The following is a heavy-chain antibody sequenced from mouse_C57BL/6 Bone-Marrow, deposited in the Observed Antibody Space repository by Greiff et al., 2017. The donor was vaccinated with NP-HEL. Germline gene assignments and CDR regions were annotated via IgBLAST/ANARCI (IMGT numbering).Heavy chain of an antibody. CDR3: ARDLDYGP. V-gene: IGHV1-82*01. D-gene: IGHD1-1*01. CDR1: GYAFSSSW. CDR2: IYPGDGDT. Sequence: VKLQESGPELVKPGASVKISCKASGYAFSSSWMNWVKQRPGQGLEWIGRIYPGDGDTNYNGKFKGKATLTADKSSSTAYMQLSSLTSEDSAVYSCARDLDYGPWGQGTTLTVSS. J-gene: IGHJ2*01.